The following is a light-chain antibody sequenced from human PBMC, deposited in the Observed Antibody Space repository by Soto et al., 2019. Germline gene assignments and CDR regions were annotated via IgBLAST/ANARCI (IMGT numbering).Light chain of an antibody. J-gene: IGKJ1*01. Sequence: DIQMTQSPSTLSASVGDRVTITCRASQSISSRLAWYQQKPGEAPKLLIYKASSLESGVPSRFSGSEFGPEFTLTISSLQPDDFATYYCQQYNNYWTFGQGTKVEIK. V-gene: IGKV1-5*03. CDR3: QQYNNYWT. CDR2: KAS. CDR1: QSISSR.